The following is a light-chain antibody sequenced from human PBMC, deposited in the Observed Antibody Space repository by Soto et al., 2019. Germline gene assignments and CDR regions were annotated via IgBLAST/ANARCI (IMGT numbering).Light chain of an antibody. Sequence: AIRMTQSPSSLSASTGDRDTITCRAIQGISSYLAWYQQKPGKAPKLLIYAASTLQSGVPSRFSGSGSGGDYTRIFISLQCEDCTIYYCQQYYRYPPLFGQWTKLEIK. CDR2: AAS. J-gene: IGKJ1*01. CDR3: QQYYRYPPL. CDR1: QGISSY. V-gene: IGKV1-8*01.